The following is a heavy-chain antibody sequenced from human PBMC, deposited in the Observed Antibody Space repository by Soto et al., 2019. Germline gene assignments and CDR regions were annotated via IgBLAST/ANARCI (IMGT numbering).Heavy chain of an antibody. V-gene: IGHV1-69*06. D-gene: IGHD1-1*01. CDR3: ASIDGSYYYYGMDV. J-gene: IGHJ6*02. Sequence: QVQLVQSGAEVKKPGSSVKVSCKASGGTFSSYAISWVRQAPGQGLEWMGGIIPIFGTANYAQKFQGRVTITADKSPSTAYMELSSMRSEDTAVYYCASIDGSYYYYGMDVWGQGTTVTVSS. CDR2: IIPIFGTA. CDR1: GGTFSSYA.